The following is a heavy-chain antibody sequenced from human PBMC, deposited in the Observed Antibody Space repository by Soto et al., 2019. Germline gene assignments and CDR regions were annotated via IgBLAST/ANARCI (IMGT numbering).Heavy chain of an antibody. J-gene: IGHJ4*02. CDR3: ARAMATAIRSGIDY. CDR1: GFTFSGYA. Sequence: GGSLRLSCAASGFTFSGYAMHWVRQAPGKGLEWVAVISYDGSNKYYADSVKGRLTLSRDNSKNTLYLQLNSLRVEDAAVYYCARAMATAIRSGIDYWGQGTLVTVSS. CDR2: ISYDGSNK. V-gene: IGHV3-30-3*01. D-gene: IGHD2-21*02.